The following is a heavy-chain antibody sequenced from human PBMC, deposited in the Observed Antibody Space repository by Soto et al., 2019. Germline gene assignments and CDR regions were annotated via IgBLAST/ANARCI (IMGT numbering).Heavy chain of an antibody. Sequence: QVQLVESGGGVVQPGRSLRLSCAASGFTFSSYGMHWVRQAPGKGLELVAVIWYDGSNKYYADSVKGRFTISRDNSKNTLYLQMNSRRAEDTAVYYCARERVSYCGGDCPIDYWGQGILVTVSS. J-gene: IGHJ4*02. V-gene: IGHV3-33*01. D-gene: IGHD2-21*02. CDR3: ARERVSYCGGDCPIDY. CDR1: GFTFSSYG. CDR2: IWYDGSNK.